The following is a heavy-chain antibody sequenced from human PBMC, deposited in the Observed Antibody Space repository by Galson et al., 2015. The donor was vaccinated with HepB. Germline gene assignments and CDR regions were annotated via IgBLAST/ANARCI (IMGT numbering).Heavy chain of an antibody. CDR2: IIPLLDIA. J-gene: IGHJ4*02. CDR1: GGTFSSYG. Sequence: SVKVSCKASGGTFSSYGISWVRQAPGLGLEWMGRIIPLLDIAHYAQKFQGRVTITADKSTSTAYMELSSLRSEDTAVYYCARDQYGSGTLGGDYWGQGTLVTVSP. D-gene: IGHD3-10*01. CDR3: ARDQYGSGTLGGDY. V-gene: IGHV1-69*04.